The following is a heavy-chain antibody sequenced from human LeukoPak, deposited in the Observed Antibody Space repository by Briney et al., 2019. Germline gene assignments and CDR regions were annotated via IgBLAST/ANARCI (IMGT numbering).Heavy chain of an antibody. J-gene: IGHJ6*04. CDR1: GFTFSSYS. D-gene: IGHD3-10*02. V-gene: IGHV3-21*01. Sequence: PGGTLRLSCAASGFTFSSYSMNWVRQAPGKGLEWVSSISSASSYIYYTDSVKGRFTISRDNAKNSLYLQMNSLRAEDTAVYYCAELGITMIGGVWGKGTTVTISS. CDR2: ISSASSYI. CDR3: AELGITMIGGV.